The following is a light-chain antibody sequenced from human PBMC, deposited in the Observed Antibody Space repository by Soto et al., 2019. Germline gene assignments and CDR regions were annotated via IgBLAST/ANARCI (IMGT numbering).Light chain of an antibody. V-gene: IGLV2-8*01. CDR2: EVT. CDR3: SSYAGSDNPHV. CDR1: SGDVGGYDY. J-gene: IGLJ1*01. Sequence: SVLTQPPSASGSPGQSVTISCTGTSGDVGGYDYVSWYQQHPGKAPKLMIYEVTKRPLGVPDRFSGSKSGNTASLTVSGLQAEDEADYYCSSYAGSDNPHVLGTGTKV.